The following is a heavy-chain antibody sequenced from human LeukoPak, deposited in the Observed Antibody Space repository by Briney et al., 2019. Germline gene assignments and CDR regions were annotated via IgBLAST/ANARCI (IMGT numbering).Heavy chain of an antibody. D-gene: IGHD6-19*01. CDR1: GGSMTNFY. CDR3: ARGGWSLDY. V-gene: IGHV4-59*08. J-gene: IGHJ4*02. Sequence: SETLSLTCTVSGGSMTNFYWSWIRQPPGKGLEWIGYIYYSGSTKYNPSLKSRATISVDTSKNQFSLNLNSVTAADTAVYYCARGGWSLDYWGQGTLVTVS. CDR2: IYYSGST.